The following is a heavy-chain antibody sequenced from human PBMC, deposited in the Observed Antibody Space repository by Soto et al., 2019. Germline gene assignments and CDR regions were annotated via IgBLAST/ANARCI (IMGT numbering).Heavy chain of an antibody. CDR1: GGSLSSSGYY. CDR3: ARQAHHDNWFDP. J-gene: IGHJ5*02. CDR2: IYYSGST. V-gene: IGHV4-39*01. Sequence: SETLSLTCTVSGGSLSSSGYYWGWIRQPPGKGLEYIGSIYYSGSTYYDPSLKSRVTISVDTSKNYFSLKLRSVTAADTAVYYCARQAHHDNWFDPWGQGTLVTVSS.